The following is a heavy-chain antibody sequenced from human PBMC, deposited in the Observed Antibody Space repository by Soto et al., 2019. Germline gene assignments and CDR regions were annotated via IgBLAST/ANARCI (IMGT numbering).Heavy chain of an antibody. V-gene: IGHV5-51*01. D-gene: IGHD5-18*01. Sequence: GESLKISCKGSGYSFVSYWIAWVRQMPGKGLEWMGSIYPGDSDTTYSPSIQGQVTISADRSSTTVYLQWNTLKASDTAMYYCAKTDGYEVEYWGQGTQVTVSS. CDR2: IYPGDSDT. CDR3: AKTDGYEVEY. J-gene: IGHJ4*02. CDR1: GYSFVSYW.